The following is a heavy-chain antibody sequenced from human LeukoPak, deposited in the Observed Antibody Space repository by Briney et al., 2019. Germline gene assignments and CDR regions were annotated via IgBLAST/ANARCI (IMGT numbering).Heavy chain of an antibody. CDR2: IYTSGST. CDR1: GGSISSGSYY. CDR3: ASYNSSYYWDEAFDI. Sequence: SETLSLTCTVSGGSISSGSYYWSWIRQPAGKGLEWIGRIYTSGSTKYNPSLKSRVTISVDTSKNQFSLKLSSVTAADTAVYYCASYNSSYYWDEAFDIWGQGTMVTVSS. J-gene: IGHJ3*02. D-gene: IGHD3-22*01. V-gene: IGHV4-61*02.